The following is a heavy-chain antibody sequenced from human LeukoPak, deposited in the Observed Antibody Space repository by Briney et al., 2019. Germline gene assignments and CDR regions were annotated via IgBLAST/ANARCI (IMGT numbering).Heavy chain of an antibody. Sequence: GGSLRLSCAASGFTFSSCWMTWVRQAPGKGLEWVANIKGNGREKYYVDSVKGRFTISRDYAKNSLYLQMNSLRVEDTAVYYCLQRGFDYWGQGTLVTVSS. CDR2: IKGNGREK. D-gene: IGHD4-11*01. V-gene: IGHV3-7*03. CDR3: LQRGFDY. CDR1: GFTFSSCW. J-gene: IGHJ4*02.